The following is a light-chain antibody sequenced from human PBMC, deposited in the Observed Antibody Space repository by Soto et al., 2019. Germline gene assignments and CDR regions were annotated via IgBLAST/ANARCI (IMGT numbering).Light chain of an antibody. CDR2: QVT. J-gene: IGLJ1*01. CDR3: CSYTSSINYV. V-gene: IGLV2-14*01. Sequence: QSALTQPASVSGSPGQSITISCTGTSSDFDSYKYVSWYQQHPGKAPKLMIYQVTNRPSGVSNRFSGSTSGNTASLTISGLQAEDEADYYCCSYTSSINYVFGTGTKLTVL. CDR1: SSDFDSYKY.